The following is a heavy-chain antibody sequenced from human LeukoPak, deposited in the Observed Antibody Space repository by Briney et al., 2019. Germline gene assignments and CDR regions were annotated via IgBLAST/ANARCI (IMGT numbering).Heavy chain of an antibody. Sequence: ASVKVSCKASGYTFTSYDINWVRQATGQGLEWMGWMNPNSGNTGYAQKFQGRVTMTRNTSISTAYMELSSLRSEDTAVYYCARVGAGTTPYYYYYYMDVWGKGTTVTISS. D-gene: IGHD1-1*01. CDR1: GYTFTSYD. V-gene: IGHV1-8*01. CDR2: MNPNSGNT. J-gene: IGHJ6*03. CDR3: ARVGAGTTPYYYYYYMDV.